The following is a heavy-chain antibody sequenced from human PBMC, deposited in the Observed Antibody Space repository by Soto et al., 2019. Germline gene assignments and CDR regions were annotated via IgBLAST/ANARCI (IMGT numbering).Heavy chain of an antibody. V-gene: IGHV4-4*07. J-gene: IGHJ5*02. CDR2: IYATGTT. CDR3: VRDGTKTLRDWFDP. D-gene: IGHD1-1*01. CDR1: SASISGFY. Sequence: SETLSLTCTVSSASISGFYWSWIRKSAGKGLEWIGRIYATGTTDYNPSLKSRVMMSVDTSKKQFSLKLRSVTAADTAVYYCVRDGTKTLRDWFDPWGQGISVTVSS.